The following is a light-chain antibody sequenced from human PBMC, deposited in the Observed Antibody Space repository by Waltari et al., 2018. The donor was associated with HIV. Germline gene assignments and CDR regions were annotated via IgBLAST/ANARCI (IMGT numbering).Light chain of an antibody. CDR2: GAS. CDR3: QQHNNWFT. V-gene: IGKV3-15*01. J-gene: IGKJ2*01. CDR1: QSVNTN. Sequence: EVELTQSPATLSVSPGARATLSCRASQSVNTNLAWYQQKPGQAPRLLIYGASARATGVPARFSGGGSGTDFTLTISSLQSEDFAVYDGQQHNNWFTFGQGTKLEIK.